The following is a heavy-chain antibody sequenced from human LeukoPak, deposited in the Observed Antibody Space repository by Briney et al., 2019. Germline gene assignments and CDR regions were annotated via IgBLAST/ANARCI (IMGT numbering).Heavy chain of an antibody. Sequence: PSETLSLTCTVSGGSISSGSYYWSWIRQPAGKGLEWIGRIYTSGSTNYNPSLKSRVTISVDTSKNQFSLKLSSVTAADTAVYYCARGVHIAAAGYYYYYYMDVWGKGTTVTISS. D-gene: IGHD6-13*01. J-gene: IGHJ6*03. V-gene: IGHV4-61*02. CDR1: GGSISSGSYY. CDR3: ARGVHIAAAGYYYYYYMDV. CDR2: IYTSGST.